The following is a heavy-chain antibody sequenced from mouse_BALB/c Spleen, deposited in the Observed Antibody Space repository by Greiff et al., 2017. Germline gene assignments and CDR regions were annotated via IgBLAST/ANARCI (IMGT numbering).Heavy chain of an antibody. CDR3: ARDGPSY. V-gene: IGHV5-17*02. CDR2: ISSGSSTI. Sequence: EVKLMESGGGLVQPGGSRKLSCAASGFTFSSFGMHWVRQAPEKGLEWVAYISSGSSTIYYADTVKGRFTISRDNPKNTLFLQMTSLRSEDTAMYYCARDGPSYWGQGTTLTVSS. D-gene: IGHD1-2*01. CDR1: GFTFSSFG. J-gene: IGHJ2*01.